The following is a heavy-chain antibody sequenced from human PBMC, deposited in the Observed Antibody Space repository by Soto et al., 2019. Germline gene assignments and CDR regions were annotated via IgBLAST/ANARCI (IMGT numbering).Heavy chain of an antibody. D-gene: IGHD4-17*01. CDR1: GGTFSSYA. CDR3: ARAEHMTTVTTNWFDP. V-gene: IGHV1-69*13. CDR2: IIPIFGTA. J-gene: IGHJ5*02. Sequence: ASVKVSCKASGGTFSSYAISWVRQAPGQGLEWMGGIIPIFGTANYAQKFQGRVTITADESTSTAYMELSSLRSEDTAVYYCARAEHMTTVTTNWFDPWGQGTLVTVSS.